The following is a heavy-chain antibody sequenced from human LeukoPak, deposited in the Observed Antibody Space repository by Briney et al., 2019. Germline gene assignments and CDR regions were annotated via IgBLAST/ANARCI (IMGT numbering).Heavy chain of an antibody. CDR2: VYYSGST. V-gene: IGHV4-39*01. J-gene: IGHJ4*02. D-gene: IGHD3-22*01. CDR3: ARSFVYDSSGGSGYFDY. CDR1: DGSISSSSHY. Sequence: PSETLSLTCTVSDGSISSSSHYWGWIRQPPGKGLEWIGSVYYSGSTYYNPSLKSRVTISVDTSKNQFSLRLSSVTASDTATYYCARSFVYDSSGGSGYFDYWGQGTLVTASS.